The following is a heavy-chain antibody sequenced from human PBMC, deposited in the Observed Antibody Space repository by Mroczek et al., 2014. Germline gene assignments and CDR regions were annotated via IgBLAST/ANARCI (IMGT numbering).Heavy chain of an antibody. Sequence: QVQLVQSGGGVVQPGRSLRLSCAASGFTFSSYAMHWVRQAPGKGLEWVAVISYDGSNKYYADSVKGRFTISRDNSKNTLYLQMNSLRAEDTAVYYCARDHGMTTVTHGSGWGQGTLVTVSS. D-gene: IGHD4-17*01. CDR1: GFTFSSYA. V-gene: IGHV3-30-3*01. J-gene: IGHJ4*02. CDR2: ISYDGSNK. CDR3: ARDHGMTTVTHGSG.